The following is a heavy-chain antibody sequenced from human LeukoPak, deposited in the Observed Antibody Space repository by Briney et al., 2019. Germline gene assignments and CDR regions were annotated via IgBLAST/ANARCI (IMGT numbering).Heavy chain of an antibody. Sequence: SVKVSCKASGGTFSSYAISWVRQAPGQGLEWMGRIIPIFGIANNAQKFQGRVTITADKSTSTAYMELSSLRSEDTAVYYCARDRTYYYDRVSPEDAFDIWGQGTMVTVSS. CDR1: GGTFSSYA. V-gene: IGHV1-69*04. CDR3: ARDRTYYYDRVSPEDAFDI. CDR2: IIPIFGIA. D-gene: IGHD3-22*01. J-gene: IGHJ3*02.